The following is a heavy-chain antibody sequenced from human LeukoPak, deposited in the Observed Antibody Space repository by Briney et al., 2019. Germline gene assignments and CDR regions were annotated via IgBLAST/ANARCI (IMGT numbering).Heavy chain of an antibody. CDR1: GYTFTIYD. V-gene: IGHV1-2*02. CDR2: INPNSGDT. J-gene: IGHJ4*02. Sequence: GASVKVSCKASGYTFTIYDINWVRQAPGQGLEWMGWINPNSGDTNYAQKFQGRVTMTRDTSISTAYMELSRLRSDDTAVYYCARQVDYDQFDYWGQGTLVTVSS. CDR3: ARQVDYDQFDY. D-gene: IGHD4/OR15-4a*01.